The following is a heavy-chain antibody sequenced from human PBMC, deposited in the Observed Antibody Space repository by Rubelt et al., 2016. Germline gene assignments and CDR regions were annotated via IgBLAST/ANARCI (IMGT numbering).Heavy chain of an antibody. CDR2: ISGSGHRT. V-gene: IGHV3-23*01. CDR3: AKDPRHWYFDR. J-gene: IGHJ2*01. Sequence: GSLRLSCAASGFTVSSNYMIWVRQAPGKGLEWVSAISGSGHRTEYADSVKGRFTISRDNSKNTLYVQMSSLRAEDTAVYYCAKDPRHWYFDRWGRGTLVTVSS. D-gene: IGHD1-1*01. CDR1: GFTVSSNY.